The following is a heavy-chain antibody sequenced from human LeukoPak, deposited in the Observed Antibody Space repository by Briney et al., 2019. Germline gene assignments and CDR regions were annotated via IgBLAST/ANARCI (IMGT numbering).Heavy chain of an antibody. CDR1: GGSIYSTTFY. D-gene: IGHD6-19*01. CDR3: ARVRPGIAVAGPGWFDP. V-gene: IGHV4-61*05. Sequence: SETLSLTCTVSGGSIYSTTFYWGWIRQPPGKGLEWIGYIYYSGSTNYNPSLKSRVTISVDTSKSQFSLKLSSVTAADTAVYYCARVRPGIAVAGPGWFDPWGQGTLVTVSS. CDR2: IYYSGST. J-gene: IGHJ5*02.